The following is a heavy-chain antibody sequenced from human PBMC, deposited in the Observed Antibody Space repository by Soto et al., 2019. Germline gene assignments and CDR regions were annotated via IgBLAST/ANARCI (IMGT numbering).Heavy chain of an antibody. D-gene: IGHD1-20*01. J-gene: IGHJ5*02. CDR2: LNADNGDT. Sequence: APVKCSCNASGYSFRSDGIQWVRPAPGQIRECIVCLNADNGDTKSSRNFQDRVTIIIXPXXIXXXMXLXXLIXAXTAVYYCARVGIKYILWFDPWGKGSLVTVSS. CDR3: ARVGIKYILWFDP. V-gene: IGHV1-3*01. CDR1: GYSFRSDG.